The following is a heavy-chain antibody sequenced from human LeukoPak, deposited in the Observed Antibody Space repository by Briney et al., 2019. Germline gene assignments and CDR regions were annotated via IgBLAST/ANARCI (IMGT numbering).Heavy chain of an antibody. D-gene: IGHD6-19*01. V-gene: IGHV1-2*02. CDR3: ARVLFYSSGNKSNRVDY. CDR2: INPNSGGT. Sequence: ASVKVSCKASGGTFISYAISWVRQAPGQGLEWMGWINPNSGGTNNAQKFQGRVTMTRDTSISTAYMELSRLRSDDTAVYYCARVLFYSSGNKSNRVDYWGQGTLVTVSS. CDR1: GGTFISYA. J-gene: IGHJ4*02.